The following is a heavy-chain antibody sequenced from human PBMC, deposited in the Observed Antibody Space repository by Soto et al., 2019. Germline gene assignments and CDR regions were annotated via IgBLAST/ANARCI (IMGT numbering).Heavy chain of an antibody. J-gene: IGHJ3*02. V-gene: IGHV3-66*04. CDR2: TYSGGTT. D-gene: IGHD2-15*01. CDR3: ARQRFCHGDSCISDAFDI. CDR1: GFTFSDHY. Sequence: EVQLVESGGGLVQPGGSLRLSSAASGFTFSDHYMNWVRQAPGKGLEWVSLTYSGGTTYYADSVKGRFTISRDNSKNTLYLQMNSLRDEDTAVYYCARQRFCHGDSCISDAFDIWGQGTRVTVSS.